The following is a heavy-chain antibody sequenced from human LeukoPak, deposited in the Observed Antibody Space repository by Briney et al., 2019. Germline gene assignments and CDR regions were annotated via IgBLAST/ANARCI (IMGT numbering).Heavy chain of an antibody. CDR1: GGSINNYY. CDR3: ARERSMVRGMSWFDP. J-gene: IGHJ5*02. CDR2: IYYSGSA. Sequence: SETLSLTCTVSGGSINNYYRSWSRPPPGGGLEWVGYIYYSGSANYNPSLKSRVTISVDTSKNQFSLKLSSVTAADTAVYYCARERSMVRGMSWFDPWGQGTLVTVSS. D-gene: IGHD3-10*01. V-gene: IGHV4-59*01.